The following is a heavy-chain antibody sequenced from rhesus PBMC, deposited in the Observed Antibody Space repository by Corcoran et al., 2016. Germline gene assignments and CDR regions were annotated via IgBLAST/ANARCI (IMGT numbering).Heavy chain of an antibody. CDR1: GGSISSGYNY. CDR2: IYGSSTST. J-gene: IGHJ4*01. Sequence: QVQLQESGPGLVKPSETLSLTCAVSGGSISSGYNYWSWIRQPPGKGLEWIGYIYGSSTSTNYNPSLKSRVTISKDASKNQFSLKLSSVTAADTAVFYCARDGDSSWSVFDYWGQGVLVTVSS. D-gene: IGHD6-13*01. V-gene: IGHV4S17*01. CDR3: ARDGDSSWSVFDY.